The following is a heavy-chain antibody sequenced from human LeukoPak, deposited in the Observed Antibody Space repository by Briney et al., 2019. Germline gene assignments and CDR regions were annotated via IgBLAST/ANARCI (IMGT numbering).Heavy chain of an antibody. Sequence: SETLSLTCTVSGGSINTYYGSWIRQPPGKGLEWIGNIYYSGSTKYNPSLERRISISVDTSKNQFSLRLSSVTAADRAVYYCARGPGSRYLDYWGQGILVTVSS. CDR1: GGSINTYY. V-gene: IGHV4-59*01. CDR3: ARGPGSRYLDY. CDR2: IYYSGST. D-gene: IGHD3-10*01. J-gene: IGHJ4*02.